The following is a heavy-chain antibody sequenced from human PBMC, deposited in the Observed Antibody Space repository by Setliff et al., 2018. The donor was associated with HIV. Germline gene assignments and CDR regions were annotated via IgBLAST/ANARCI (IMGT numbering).Heavy chain of an antibody. CDR1: GDSISDYY. J-gene: IGHJ6*03. CDR3: ARAYDYSNYFHYYMDV. Sequence: AETLSLTCNVPGDSISDYYWTWIRQPPGKGLEWIGYIYYSGSTNYNPSLKSRVTISVDTSQNQFSLKLSSLTAADTAVYYCARAYDYSNYFHYYMDVWGKGTTVTVSS. V-gene: IGHV4-59*01. CDR2: IYYSGST. D-gene: IGHD4-4*01.